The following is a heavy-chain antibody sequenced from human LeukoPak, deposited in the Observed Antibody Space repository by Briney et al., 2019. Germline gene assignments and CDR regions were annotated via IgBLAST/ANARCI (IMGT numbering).Heavy chain of an antibody. V-gene: IGHV3-53*01. CDR3: ARRAGAYSHPYDY. J-gene: IGHJ4*02. Sequence: QSGGSLRLSCTVSGCTVSSNSMSWVRQAPGKGLEWVSFIYSDNTHYSDSVKGRFTISRDNSKNTLYLQMNSLRAEDTAVYYCARRAGAYSHPYDYWGQGTLVTVSS. CDR2: IYSDNT. CDR1: GCTVSSNS. D-gene: IGHD4/OR15-4a*01.